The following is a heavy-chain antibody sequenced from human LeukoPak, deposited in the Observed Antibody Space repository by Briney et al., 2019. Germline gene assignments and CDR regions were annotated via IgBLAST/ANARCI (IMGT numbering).Heavy chain of an antibody. Sequence: ASVKVSCKASGYTFTGYYMHWVRQAPGQGLESRGWINPNSGGTNYAQKLQGRVTMTRDTSISTAYMELSRLRSDDTAVYYCARDLSDIVVVPAAIPSDYWGQGTLVTVSS. CDR2: INPNSGGT. CDR1: GYTFTGYY. J-gene: IGHJ4*02. CDR3: ARDLSDIVVVPAAIPSDY. V-gene: IGHV1-2*02. D-gene: IGHD2-2*02.